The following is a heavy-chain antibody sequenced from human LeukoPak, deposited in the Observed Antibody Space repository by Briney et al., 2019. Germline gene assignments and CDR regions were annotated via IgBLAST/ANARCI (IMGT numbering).Heavy chain of an antibody. D-gene: IGHD2-2*01. J-gene: IGHJ4*02. CDR2: ISGSGGST. CDR3: AKDLKFSGYCSSTSCYNFDY. V-gene: IGHV3-23*01. Sequence: GGSLRLSCAASGSTFSSYAMSWVRQAPGKGLEWASAISGSGGSTYYADSVKGRFTISRDNSKDTLYLQMNSLRAEDTAVYYCAKDLKFSGYCSSTSCYNFDYWGQGTLVTVSS. CDR1: GSTFSSYA.